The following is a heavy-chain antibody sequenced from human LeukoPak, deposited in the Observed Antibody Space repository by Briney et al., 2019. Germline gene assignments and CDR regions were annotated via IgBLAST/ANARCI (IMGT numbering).Heavy chain of an antibody. CDR3: ARVDDYIWGSYRTDY. V-gene: IGHV3-74*01. CDR2: INSDGSST. D-gene: IGHD3-16*02. CDR1: GFTFSSYW. J-gene: IGHJ4*02. Sequence: GGSLRLSCAASGFTFSSYWMHWVRQAPGKGLVWVSRINSDGSSTSYADSVKGRFTISRDNAKNTLYLQMNSLRAEDTAVYYCARVDDYIWGSYRTDYWGQGTLATVSS.